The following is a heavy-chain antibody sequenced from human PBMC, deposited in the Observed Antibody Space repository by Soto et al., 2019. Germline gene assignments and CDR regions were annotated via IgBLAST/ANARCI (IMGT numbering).Heavy chain of an antibody. J-gene: IGHJ6*02. V-gene: IGHV3-21*01. CDR2: ISSSSSATYI. Sequence: GGSLRLSCAGSGFSFSTYSMDWARQAPGKGLEWVSSISSSSSATYINYADSVKGRFTISRDNAQNSLYLQMNSLRPEDTAVYYCARQGPSTKYYTMDVWGQGTTVTVSS. CDR3: ARQGPSTKYYTMDV. CDR1: GFSFSTYS. D-gene: IGHD2-2*01.